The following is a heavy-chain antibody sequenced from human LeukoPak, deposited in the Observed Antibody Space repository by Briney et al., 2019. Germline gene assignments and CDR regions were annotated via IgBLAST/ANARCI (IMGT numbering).Heavy chain of an antibody. CDR1: GFPFSSYE. J-gene: IGHJ5*02. Sequence: GGSLRLSCAASGFPFSSYEMHWLRQAPGKGLEWVAHISGSSGNILYSDAVRGRFSVSRDNANNVLYLQMSSLRVEDTAVYYCAREKIPALVFDPWGQGTLVAVSP. CDR2: ISGSSGNI. CDR3: AREKIPALVFDP. D-gene: IGHD6-13*01. V-gene: IGHV3-48*03.